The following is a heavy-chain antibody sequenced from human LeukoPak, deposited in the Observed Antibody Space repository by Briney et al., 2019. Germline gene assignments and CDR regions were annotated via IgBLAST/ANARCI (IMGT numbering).Heavy chain of an antibody. V-gene: IGHV3-30*18. CDR3: AKDTDLREMVTALGAFDI. CDR2: ISYDGSNK. Sequence: GGSLRLSCAASGFTHSSYGMHWVRQAPGKGLEWVALISYDGSNKYYADSVKGRFTISRDNSKNTLYLQMYSLRAEDTAVYYCAKDTDLREMVTALGAFDIWGQGTMVTVSS. D-gene: IGHD2-21*02. J-gene: IGHJ3*02. CDR1: GFTHSSYG.